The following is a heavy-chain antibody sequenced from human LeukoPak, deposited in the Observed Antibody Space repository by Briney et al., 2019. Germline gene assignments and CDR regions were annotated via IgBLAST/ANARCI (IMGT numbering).Heavy chain of an antibody. CDR3: ARDSGSYYGPSQD. CDR1: GFTFSSYS. Sequence: GGSLRLSCAASGFTFSSYSMKWVRQAPGKGLEWVSSISSSSSYIYYADSVKGRFTISRDNAKNSLYLQMNSLRAEDTAVYYCARDSGSYYGPSQDWGQGTLVTVSS. CDR2: ISSSSSYI. D-gene: IGHD1-26*01. J-gene: IGHJ4*02. V-gene: IGHV3-21*01.